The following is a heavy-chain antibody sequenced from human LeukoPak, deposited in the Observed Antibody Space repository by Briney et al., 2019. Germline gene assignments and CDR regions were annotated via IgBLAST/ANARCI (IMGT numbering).Heavy chain of an antibody. CDR2: ISSSGSTI. J-gene: IGHJ4*02. Sequence: TGGSLRLSCAASGFTFSSYEMNWVRQAPGKGLEWVSYISSSGSTIYYADSVKGRFTISRDNAKNSLYLQMNSLRAEDTAVYYCARVFPRGSGPPPDYWGQGTLVTVSS. D-gene: IGHD6-19*01. CDR3: ARVFPRGSGPPPDY. V-gene: IGHV3-48*03. CDR1: GFTFSSYE.